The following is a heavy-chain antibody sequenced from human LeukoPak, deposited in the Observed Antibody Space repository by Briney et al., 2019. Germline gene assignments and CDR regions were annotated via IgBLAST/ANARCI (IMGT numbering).Heavy chain of an antibody. V-gene: IGHV3-23*01. J-gene: IGHJ4*02. Sequence: PGGSLRLSCAASGFTFSSYAMSWVRQAPGKGLEWVSAISGSGGSTYYADSVKGRFTISRDNSKNTLCLQMNSLRAEDTAVYYCASPYYYDSSGNYWGQGTLVTVSS. CDR1: GFTFSSYA. CDR3: ASPYYYDSSGNY. D-gene: IGHD3-22*01. CDR2: ISGSGGST.